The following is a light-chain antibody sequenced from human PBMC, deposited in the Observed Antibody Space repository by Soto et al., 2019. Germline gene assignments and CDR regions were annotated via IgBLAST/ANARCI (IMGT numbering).Light chain of an antibody. J-gene: IGKJ4*01. CDR3: QQYSTSSLT. CDR2: TAS. V-gene: IGKV3-20*01. CDR1: QSVTSSY. Sequence: EIVLTQSPGTLSLSPGERATLSCRASQSVTSSYLAWYQQKPGQAPRLLIYTASSSATGIPDRFSGSGSGTDFTVTISRLQTEDCAVYYCQQYSTSSLTFGRGINVEIK.